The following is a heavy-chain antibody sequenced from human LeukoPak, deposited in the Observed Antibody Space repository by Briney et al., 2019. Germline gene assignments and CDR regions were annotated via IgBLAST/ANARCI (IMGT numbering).Heavy chain of an antibody. CDR3: ATGRYSSGYRVDYYGMDV. J-gene: IGHJ6*02. Sequence: GESLKISCKGSGYSFTSYWIGWVRQMPGKGLEWMGIIYPGDSDTRYSPSFQGQVTISADKSISTAYLQWSSLKASDTAMYYCATGRYSSGYRVDYYGMDVWGQGTTVTVSS. V-gene: IGHV5-51*01. CDR2: IYPGDSDT. D-gene: IGHD6-19*01. CDR1: GYSFTSYW.